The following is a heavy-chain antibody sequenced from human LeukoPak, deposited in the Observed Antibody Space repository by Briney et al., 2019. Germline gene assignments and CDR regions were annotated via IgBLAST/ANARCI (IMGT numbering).Heavy chain of an antibody. CDR3: ASFGWGNWNYPGY. CDR2: IYYSGST. CDR1: GGSISSGGYY. V-gene: IGHV4-31*03. D-gene: IGHD1-20*01. J-gene: IGHJ4*02. Sequence: TPSETLSLTCTVSGGSISSGGYYWSWIRQHPGKGLEWIGYIYYSGSTYYNPSLKSRVTISVDTSQNQFSLKLSSVTAADTAVYYCASFGWGNWNYPGYWGQGTLVTVSS.